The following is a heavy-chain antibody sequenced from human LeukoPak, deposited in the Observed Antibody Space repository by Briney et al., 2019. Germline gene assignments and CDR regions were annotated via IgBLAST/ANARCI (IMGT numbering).Heavy chain of an antibody. CDR3: ARDSYGDYSFDY. V-gene: IGHV3-48*01. Sequence: QSGGSLRLSCAASGFTFSSYSMNWVRQAPGKGLEWVSYISSSSTIYYADSVKGRFTISRDNAKNSLYLQMNSLRAEDTAVYYCARDSYGDYSFDYWGQGTLVTVSS. D-gene: IGHD4-17*01. CDR1: GFTFSSYS. CDR2: ISSSSTI. J-gene: IGHJ4*02.